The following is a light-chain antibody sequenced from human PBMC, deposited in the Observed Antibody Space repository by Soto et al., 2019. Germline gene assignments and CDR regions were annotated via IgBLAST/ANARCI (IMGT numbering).Light chain of an antibody. Sequence: DIQMTQSPSSLSASVGDSVTITCRASQDIYNYLAWYQQRPGQVPKLLIYHASTLQSGVPSRFSGSGSGTDFTLTISSLQPEDVATYYCQKYYSAVFTFGPGTKVDIK. V-gene: IGKV1-27*01. CDR3: QKYYSAVFT. J-gene: IGKJ3*01. CDR2: HAS. CDR1: QDIYNY.